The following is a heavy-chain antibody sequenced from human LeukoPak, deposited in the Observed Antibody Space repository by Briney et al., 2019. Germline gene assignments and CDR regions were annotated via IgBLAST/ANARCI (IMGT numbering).Heavy chain of an antibody. CDR1: GGSVSSGSYY. Sequence: SETLSLTCTVSGGSVSSGSYYWSRIRQPPGKGLEWIGYIYYSGSTNYNPSLKSRVTISVDTSKNQFSLKLSSVTAADTAVYYCARVIKGSLGYCSGGSCYPPPYFDYWGQGTLVTVSS. CDR3: ARVIKGSLGYCSGGSCYPPPYFDY. CDR2: IYYSGST. V-gene: IGHV4-61*01. J-gene: IGHJ4*02. D-gene: IGHD2-15*01.